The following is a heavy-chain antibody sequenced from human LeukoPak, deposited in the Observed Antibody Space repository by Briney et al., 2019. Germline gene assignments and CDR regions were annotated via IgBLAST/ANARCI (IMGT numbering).Heavy chain of an antibody. Sequence: GASVKVSCKASGYTFTSYGISWVRQAPGQGLEWMGWISAYNGNTNYAQKLQGRVTMTTDTSTSTAYMELRSLRSDDTAVYYCARDRRGLRYFDWLLYSAHFDYWGQGTLVTVSS. J-gene: IGHJ4*02. D-gene: IGHD3-9*01. V-gene: IGHV1-18*01. CDR1: GYTFTSYG. CDR3: ARDRRGLRYFDWLLYSAHFDY. CDR2: ISAYNGNT.